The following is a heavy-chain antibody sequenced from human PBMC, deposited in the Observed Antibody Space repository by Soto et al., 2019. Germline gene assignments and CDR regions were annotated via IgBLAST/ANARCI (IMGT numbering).Heavy chain of an antibody. D-gene: IGHD3-10*01. CDR3: ARHGDSRGDY. Sequence: GESLKISCKGSGYSFTGYWISWVRQMLGKGLEWMGRIDPSDSYTNYSPSFEGRVTISADESISTAYLQWSSLRASDTAMYYCARHGDSRGDYWGQGTLVTVSS. CDR1: GYSFTGYW. V-gene: IGHV5-10-1*01. CDR2: IDPSDSYT. J-gene: IGHJ4*02.